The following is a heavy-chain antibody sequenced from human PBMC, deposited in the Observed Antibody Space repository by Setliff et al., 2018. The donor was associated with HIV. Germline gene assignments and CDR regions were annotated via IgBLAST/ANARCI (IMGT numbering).Heavy chain of an antibody. Sequence: SETLSLTCTVSGGSISSGGYYWTWIRQHPGTGLEWIAYIYFSGSTYYNPSLKSRVTVSLDMSKNQFPLRLSSVTAADTAVYYCAALTTGYYFDYWGQGTLVTVSS. CDR3: AALTTGYYFDY. D-gene: IGHD4-17*01. CDR2: IYFSGST. V-gene: IGHV4-31*03. CDR1: GGSISSGGYY. J-gene: IGHJ4*01.